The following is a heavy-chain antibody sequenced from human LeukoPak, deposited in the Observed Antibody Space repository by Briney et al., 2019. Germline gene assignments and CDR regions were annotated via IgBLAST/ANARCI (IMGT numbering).Heavy chain of an antibody. CDR2: IKQDGSEK. CDR1: GFTFSSYW. Sequence: GGSLRLSCAASGFTFSSYWMSWVRQAPGKGLEWVANIKQDGSEKNYVDSVKGRFTISRDNAKSSLYLQINSLRAEDTAVYYCRTSGDAFDIWGQGTMVTVSS. J-gene: IGHJ3*02. CDR3: RTSGDAFDI. D-gene: IGHD1-26*01. V-gene: IGHV3-7*03.